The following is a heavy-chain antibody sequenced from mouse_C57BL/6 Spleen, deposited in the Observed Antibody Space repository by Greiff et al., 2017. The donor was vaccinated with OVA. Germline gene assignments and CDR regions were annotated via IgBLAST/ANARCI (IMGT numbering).Heavy chain of an antibody. D-gene: IGHD4-1*02. CDR3: AQLGRPHFDY. CDR1: GYTFTSYW. CDR2: IDPSDSET. Sequence: QVQLQQPGAELVRPGSSVKLSCKASGYTFTSYWLHWVKQRPIHGLEWIGNIDPSDSETHYNQKFKDKATLTVDKSSSTAYMQLSSLTSEDSAVYYCAQLGRPHFDYWGQGTTLTVSS. V-gene: IGHV1-52*01. J-gene: IGHJ2*01.